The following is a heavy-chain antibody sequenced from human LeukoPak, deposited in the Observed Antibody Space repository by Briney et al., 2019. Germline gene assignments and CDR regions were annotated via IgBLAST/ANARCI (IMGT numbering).Heavy chain of an antibody. D-gene: IGHD4-17*01. CDR1: GYTLTSYD. J-gene: IGHJ4*02. CDR2: MNPNSGRT. V-gene: IGHV1-8*01. CDR3: ARANDYGVPFDY. Sequence: GASVKVSCKASGYTLTSYDINWVRQATGQGLEWMGWMNPNSGRTGYAQNFQGRITITRNTSISTAYMELSSLRSEDTAVYYCARANDYGVPFDYWGQGTLVTVSS.